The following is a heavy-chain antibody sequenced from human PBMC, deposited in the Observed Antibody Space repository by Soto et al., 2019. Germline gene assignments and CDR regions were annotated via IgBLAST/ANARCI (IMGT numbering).Heavy chain of an antibody. D-gene: IGHD3-3*01. Sequence: SSETLSLTCAVYGGSFSGYYWSWIRQPPGKGLEWIGEINHSGSTNYNPSLKSRVTISVDTSKNQFSLKLSSVTAAETAVYYCARGLVLRFLEWVSPRKTRNWFDPWGQGTLVTVSS. J-gene: IGHJ5*02. CDR2: INHSGST. V-gene: IGHV4-34*01. CDR1: GGSFSGYY. CDR3: ARGLVLRFLEWVSPRKTRNWFDP.